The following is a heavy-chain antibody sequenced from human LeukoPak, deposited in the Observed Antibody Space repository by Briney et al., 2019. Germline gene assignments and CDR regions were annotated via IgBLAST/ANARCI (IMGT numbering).Heavy chain of an antibody. CDR3: ARGPTGERWLQHYYFDY. D-gene: IGHD5-24*01. CDR2: IIPIFGTA. J-gene: IGHJ4*02. CDR1: GGTFSSYA. Sequence: ASVKVSCKASGGTFSSYAISWVRQAPGQGLEWMGGIIPIFGTANYAQKFQGRVMITADESTSTAYLELSSLRSEDTAVYYCARGPTGERWLQHYYFDYWGQGTLVTVSS. V-gene: IGHV1-69*13.